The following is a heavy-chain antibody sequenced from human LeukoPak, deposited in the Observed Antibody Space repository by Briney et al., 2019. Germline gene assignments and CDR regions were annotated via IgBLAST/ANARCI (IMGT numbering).Heavy chain of an antibody. Sequence: PGGSLRLSCAASGFTFSGYDMSWVRQAPGKGLEWVSYISSSGSSIYYADSVKGRFTISRDNAKNSLYLQMNSLRAEDTAVYYCAREPRPRWLASFDYWGQGTLVTVSS. CDR3: AREPRPRWLASFDY. V-gene: IGHV3-11*04. D-gene: IGHD5-24*01. J-gene: IGHJ4*02. CDR2: ISSSGSSI. CDR1: GFTFSGYD.